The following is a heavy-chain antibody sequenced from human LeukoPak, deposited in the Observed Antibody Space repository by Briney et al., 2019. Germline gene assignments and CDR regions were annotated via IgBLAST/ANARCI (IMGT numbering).Heavy chain of an antibody. CDR2: IHHSGST. CDR3: ARGSGSYFYAFDI. V-gene: IGHV4-38-2*02. Sequence: SETVSLTCIVSGYFISSGYDWAWIRQPPGKGLEWIGSIHHSGSTYYNPSLKSRVTISVDTSKNQFSLKLSSVTAADTALYYCARGSGSYFYAFDIWGQGTMVTVSS. CDR1: GYFISSGYD. D-gene: IGHD1-26*01. J-gene: IGHJ3*02.